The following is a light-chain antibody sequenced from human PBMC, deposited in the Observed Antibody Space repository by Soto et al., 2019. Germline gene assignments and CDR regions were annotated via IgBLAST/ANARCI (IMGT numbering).Light chain of an antibody. CDR3: FSFTSTNTHV. CDR1: SSDIGNYNS. V-gene: IGLV2-23*01. Sequence: QSVLTQPASVSGSPGQSITIPCTGTSSDIGNYNSVSWYQQHPGKAPKLIIYETSKRPSGVSDRFSGSKSGNTASLTISGLQAEDEADYYCFSFTSTNTHVFGSGTKVTVL. J-gene: IGLJ1*01. CDR2: ETS.